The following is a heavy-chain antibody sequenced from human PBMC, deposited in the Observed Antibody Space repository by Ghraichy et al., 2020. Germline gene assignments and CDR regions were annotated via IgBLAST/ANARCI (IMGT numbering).Heavy chain of an antibody. CDR2: IYYSGST. V-gene: IGHV4-31*03. CDR3: ARHSGSGSYAGPTPVNFDY. D-gene: IGHD3-10*01. CDR1: GGSISSGGYY. Sequence: SETLSLTCTVSGGSISSGGYYWSWIRQHPGKGLEWIGYIYYSGSTYYNPSLKSRVTISVDTSKNQFSLKLSSVTAADTAVYYCARHSGSGSYAGPTPVNFDYWGQGTLVTVSS. J-gene: IGHJ4*02.